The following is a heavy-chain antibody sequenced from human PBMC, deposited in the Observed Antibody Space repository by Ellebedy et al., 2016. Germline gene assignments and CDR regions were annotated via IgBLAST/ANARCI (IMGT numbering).Heavy chain of an antibody. CDR2: SSIT. J-gene: IGHJ5*02. D-gene: IGHD1-26*01. Sequence: ASVKVSCXASGYTFVNHDITWVRQAPGQGLEWMGGSSITNYAQKFQGRVTMTTDTSTSTAYMELRTLRFDDTAVYYCARDTRDGVGSSEAYYDPWGQGTLVTVSS. CDR1: GYTFVNHD. CDR3: ARDTRDGVGSSEAYYDP. V-gene: IGHV1-18*01.